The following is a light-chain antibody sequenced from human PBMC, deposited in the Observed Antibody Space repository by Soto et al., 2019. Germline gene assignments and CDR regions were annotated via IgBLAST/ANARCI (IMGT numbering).Light chain of an antibody. CDR1: QSVSSSY. J-gene: IGKJ5*01. CDR3: QQYRTSPPST. V-gene: IGKV3-20*01. CDR2: GAS. Sequence: EIVLTQSPGTLSLSPGERATLSCRASQSVSSSYLAWYQQKPGQAPRLLINGASSRATGIPDRFSGSGSGTDFTITISRLEPEDFAVYYCQQYRTSPPSTFGQGTRLEIK.